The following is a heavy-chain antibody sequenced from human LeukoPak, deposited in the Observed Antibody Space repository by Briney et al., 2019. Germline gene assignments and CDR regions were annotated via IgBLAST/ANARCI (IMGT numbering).Heavy chain of an antibody. V-gene: IGHV4-39*01. D-gene: IGHD1-26*01. CDR1: GYSISSSGYY. CDR2: IYYSGST. Sequence: SETLSLTCAVSGYSISSSGYYWGWLRQPPGKGLEWIASIYYSGSTYYNPSLKSRVTISVDTSKNQLSLKLSSLTAADTAVYYCARHEYSGSYYGLSWFDPWGQGTLVTVSS. CDR3: ARHEYSGSYYGLSWFDP. J-gene: IGHJ5*02.